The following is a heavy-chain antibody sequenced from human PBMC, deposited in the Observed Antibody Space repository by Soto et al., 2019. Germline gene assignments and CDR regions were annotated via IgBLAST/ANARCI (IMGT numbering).Heavy chain of an antibody. D-gene: IGHD4-17*01. CDR3: ARGRTTVTTLYYYYYYGMDV. J-gene: IGHJ6*02. CDR2: IYYSGST. CDR1: GGSISSSSYY. Sequence: PSETLSLTCTVSGGSISSSSYYWGWIRQPPGKGLEWIGSIYYSGSTYYNPSLKSRVTISVDTSKNQFSLKLSSVTAADTAVYYCARGRTTVTTLYYYYYYGMDVWGQGTTVTVSS. V-gene: IGHV4-39*01.